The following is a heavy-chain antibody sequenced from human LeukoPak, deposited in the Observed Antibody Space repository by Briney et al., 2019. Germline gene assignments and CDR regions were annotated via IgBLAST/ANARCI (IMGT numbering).Heavy chain of an antibody. V-gene: IGHV4-30-4*01. CDR3: ARGAAADQFDY. J-gene: IGHJ4*02. D-gene: IGHD6-13*01. CDR1: GGSISIGDYY. Sequence: NPSETLSLTCTVSGGSISIGDYYWSWIRQPPGKGLEWIGYIYYSGSTYYNPSLKSRVTISVDTSKNQFSLKLSSVTAADTAVYYCARGAAADQFDYWGQGTLVTVSS. CDR2: IYYSGST.